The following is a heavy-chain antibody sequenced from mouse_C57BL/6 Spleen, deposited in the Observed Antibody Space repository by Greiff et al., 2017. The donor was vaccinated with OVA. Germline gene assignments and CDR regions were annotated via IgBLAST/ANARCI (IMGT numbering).Heavy chain of an antibody. D-gene: IGHD1-1*01. V-gene: IGHV1-39*01. CDR2: INPTYGTT. J-gene: IGHJ4*01. CDR1: GYSFTDYN. Sequence: EVQLQQSGPELVKPGASVKISCKASGYSFTDYNMNWVKQSHGKSLEWIGVINPTYGTTSYNQKFQGKATLTVDQSSSTAYMQLNSLTSEDSAIYYCARWGTTVVEGYAMDYWGQGTSVTVSS. CDR3: ARWGTTVVEGYAMDY.